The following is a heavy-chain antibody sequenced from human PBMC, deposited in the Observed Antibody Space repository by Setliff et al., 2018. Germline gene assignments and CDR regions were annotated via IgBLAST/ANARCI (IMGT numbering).Heavy chain of an antibody. D-gene: IGHD6-19*01. CDR1: GGSISSYY. V-gene: IGHV4-4*07. J-gene: IGHJ6*03. Sequence: SETLSLACTVSGGSISSYYWSWIRQPAGKGLEWIGHIYIGGSANYNPSLKSRVTMSIDTSKNQFSLKLNSVTAADMAVYYCAREQWLDPPGYYYMDVWAKGTTVTV. CDR3: AREQWLDPPGYYYMDV. CDR2: IYIGGSA.